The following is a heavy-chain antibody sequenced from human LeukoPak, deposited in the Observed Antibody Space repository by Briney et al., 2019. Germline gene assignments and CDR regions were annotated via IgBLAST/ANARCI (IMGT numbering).Heavy chain of an antibody. J-gene: IGHJ4*02. D-gene: IGHD6-13*01. CDR1: GYSFTSYW. CDR3: AVGYSSSYFDY. CDR2: IYPGDSDT. Sequence: GEPLKISCKASGYSFTSYWIGWVRQMPGKGLEWMGIIYPGDSDTRYSTSFQGQATISADKSISTAYLQWSSLKASGTAMYYCAVGYSSSYFDYWGQGTLVTVSS. V-gene: IGHV5-51*01.